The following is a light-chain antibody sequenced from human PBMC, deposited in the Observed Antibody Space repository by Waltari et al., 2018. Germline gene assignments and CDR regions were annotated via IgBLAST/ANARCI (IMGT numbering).Light chain of an antibody. V-gene: IGKV3-20*01. CDR1: QSFSGRF. J-gene: IGKJ2*01. CDR3: QQYGTSPPYT. Sequence: EIVLTQSPGTLSLSPGESATLSCRASQSFSGRFLAWYQQKPGQAPRLLIYGASNRATGIPDRFSGSESETDFTLAISRLEPEDCAVYFCQQYGTSPPYTFGQGTKLEIK. CDR2: GAS.